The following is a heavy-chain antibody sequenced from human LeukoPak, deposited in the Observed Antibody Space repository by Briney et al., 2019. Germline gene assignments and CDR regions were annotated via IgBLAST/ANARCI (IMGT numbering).Heavy chain of an antibody. Sequence: GGSLRLSCAASGFTFSSYEMNWARQAPGKGLEWVSYISSSGSTIYYADSVKGRFTISRDNAKNSLYLQMNSLRAEDTAVYYCARDPSAYGDGWFDPWGQGTLVTVSS. V-gene: IGHV3-48*03. D-gene: IGHD4-17*01. CDR1: GFTFSSYE. CDR3: ARDPSAYGDGWFDP. CDR2: ISSSGSTI. J-gene: IGHJ5*02.